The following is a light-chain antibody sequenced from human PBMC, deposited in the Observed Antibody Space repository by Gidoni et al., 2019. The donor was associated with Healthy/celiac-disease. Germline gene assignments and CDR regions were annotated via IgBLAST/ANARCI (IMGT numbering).Light chain of an antibody. CDR2: AAS. CDR1: QSISSY. CDR3: QQSYSTPGT. J-gene: IGKJ1*01. V-gene: IGKV1-39*01. Sequence: DIHMTQSPSSLSASVGDRVTITCRASQSISSYLNWYQTKPGKAPKLLIYAASSLQSGVPSRFSGSGSITYFTLTISSLQPEDFATYYCQQSYSTPGTFGQGTKVEIK.